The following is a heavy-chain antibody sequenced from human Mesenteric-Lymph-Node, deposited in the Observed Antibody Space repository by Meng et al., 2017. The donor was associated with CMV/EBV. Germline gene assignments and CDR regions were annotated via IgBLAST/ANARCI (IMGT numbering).Heavy chain of an antibody. CDR3: ARRGNYDSDYSEY. V-gene: IGHV4-39*01. J-gene: IGHJ4*02. CDR2: VHHSGTT. CDR1: GDSISNSTYY. Sequence: QFQLPESGPGLLKPSETLSLSCIVSGDSISNSTYYWTWIRQPPGKGLEWIGSVHHSGTTYYNPSLKGRLTISVDTSANLFSLRLTTVTAADTATYYCARRGNYDSDYSEYWGQGTLVTVSS. D-gene: IGHD3-22*01.